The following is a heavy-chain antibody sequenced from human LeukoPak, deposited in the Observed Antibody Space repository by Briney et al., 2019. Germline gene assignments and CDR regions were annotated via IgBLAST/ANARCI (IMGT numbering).Heavy chain of an antibody. CDR2: IRGSGGST. Sequence: QPGGSLRLSCAASGFTFSTYAMSWVRLAPGKGLEWVLGIRGSGGSTYYAASVKCRFTSSRDNSNNTLYVKMNSLRVEDTGVYYCAKSGGLSGSGRLAMDVWGQGTTVTVSS. CDR1: GFTFSTYA. CDR3: AKSGGLSGSGRLAMDV. J-gene: IGHJ6*02. D-gene: IGHD3-10*01. V-gene: IGHV3-23*01.